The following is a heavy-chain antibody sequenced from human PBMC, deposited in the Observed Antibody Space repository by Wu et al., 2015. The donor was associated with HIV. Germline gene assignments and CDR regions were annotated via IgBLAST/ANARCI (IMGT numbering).Heavy chain of an antibody. CDR2: MNLYSGNS. D-gene: IGHD2-2*01. V-gene: IGHV1-8*01. Sequence: QVQLVQSGAEVTKPGASVRVSCQTSGYSFTAYDINWVRQAAGQGLEWMGWMNLYSGNSGSAQKFQGRVTMTRNTSISTAYMELSSLRSDDTAVYYCTSVRRVPTYYYYGVDVWGQGTTVIVSS. CDR3: TSVRRVPTYYYYGVDV. J-gene: IGHJ6*02. CDR1: GYSFTAYD.